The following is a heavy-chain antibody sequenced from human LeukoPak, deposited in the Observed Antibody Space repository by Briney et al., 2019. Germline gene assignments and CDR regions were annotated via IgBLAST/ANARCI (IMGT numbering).Heavy chain of an antibody. J-gene: IGHJ5*02. CDR3: AKRRYDILTGKHNWFDP. D-gene: IGHD3-9*01. V-gene: IGHV3-23*01. CDR1: GFTFSSYA. Sequence: GGSLRLSCAASGFTFSSYAMSWVRQAPGKGLEWVSAISGSGGSTYYADSVKGRFTISRDNSKNTLYLQMNSLRAEDTAVYYRAKRRYDILTGKHNWFDPWGPGTLVTVSS. CDR2: ISGSGGST.